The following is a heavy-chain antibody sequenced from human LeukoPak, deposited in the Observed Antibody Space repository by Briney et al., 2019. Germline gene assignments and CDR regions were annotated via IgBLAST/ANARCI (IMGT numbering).Heavy chain of an antibody. D-gene: IGHD2-21*02. V-gene: IGHV1-2*02. CDR3: ARTYCGGDCSNYYYYYYMDV. Sequence: ASVKVSCKASEYTFTDYYIHWVRQAPGQGLEWMGWINPNSGGTNYAQRFQGRVTMTRDTSISTTYMELSGLTSDDTAMYFCARTYCGGDCSNYYYYYYMDVWDKGTTVTVSS. J-gene: IGHJ6*03. CDR2: INPNSGGT. CDR1: EYTFTDYY.